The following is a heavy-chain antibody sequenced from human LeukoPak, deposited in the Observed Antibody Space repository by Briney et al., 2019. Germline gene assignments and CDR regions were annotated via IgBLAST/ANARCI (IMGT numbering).Heavy chain of an antibody. V-gene: IGHV4-38-2*02. CDR1: GFSISSGYY. D-gene: IGHD2-2*01. Sequence: SETLSLTCTVSGFSISSGYYWGWIRQPPGKGLEWIGNIYHSGSTYYNPSLKSRVTTSLDTSKNQFSLKLTSVTAADTAVYYCARVGNGYCSSTSCYAGGEYYYYMDVWGKGTTVTVSS. CDR3: ARVGNGYCSSTSCYAGGEYYYYMDV. J-gene: IGHJ6*03. CDR2: IYHSGST.